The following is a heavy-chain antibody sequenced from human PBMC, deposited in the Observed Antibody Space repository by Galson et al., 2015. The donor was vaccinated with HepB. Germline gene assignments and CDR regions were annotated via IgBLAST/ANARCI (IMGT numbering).Heavy chain of an antibody. CDR3: ARDRAAVAGTIQH. J-gene: IGHJ1*01. D-gene: IGHD6-19*01. CDR1: GFTFSNAW. V-gene: IGHV3-21*01. CDR2: IRSSSRYI. Sequence: SLRLSCAVSGFTFSNAWMSWVRQAPGKGLEWVSSIRSSSRYIYYADSVKGRFTISRDNAKNSLYLQMNSLRAEDTAVYYCARDRAAVAGTIQHWGQGTLVTVSS.